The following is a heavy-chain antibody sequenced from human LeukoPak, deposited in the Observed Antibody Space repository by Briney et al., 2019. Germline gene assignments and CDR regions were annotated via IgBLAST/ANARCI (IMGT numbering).Heavy chain of an antibody. CDR2: IYYSGST. V-gene: IGHV4-59*01. CDR1: GGSISSYY. D-gene: IGHD3-10*01. Sequence: SETLSLTCTVSGGSISSYYWSWIRQPPGKGLEWIGYIYYSGSTNYNPSLKSRVTISVDRSKNQFSLKLSYVTAADTAVYYCARDRSFGEAFDIWGQGTMVTVSS. J-gene: IGHJ3*02. CDR3: ARDRSFGEAFDI.